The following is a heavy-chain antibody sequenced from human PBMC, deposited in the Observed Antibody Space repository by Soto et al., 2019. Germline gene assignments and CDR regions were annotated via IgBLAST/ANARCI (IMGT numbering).Heavy chain of an antibody. CDR3: ARTPRWTRSGAGTPYWYFDL. CDR2: IYPGDSDT. D-gene: IGHD6-19*01. CDR1: GYSFTSYW. J-gene: IGHJ2*01. Sequence: GESLKISCKGSGYSFTSYWIGWVRQMPGKGLGWMGIIYPGDSDTRYSPSFQGQVTISADKSISTAYLQWSSLKASDTAMYYCARTPRWTRSGAGTPYWYFDLWGRGTLVTVSS. V-gene: IGHV5-51*03.